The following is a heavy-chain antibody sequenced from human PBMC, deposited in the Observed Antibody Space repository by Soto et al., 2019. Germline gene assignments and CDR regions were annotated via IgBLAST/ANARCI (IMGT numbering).Heavy chain of an antibody. J-gene: IGHJ6*03. Sequence: SETLSLTCTVSGGSISSYYWSWIRQPPGKGLEWIGYIYYSGSTNYNPSLKSRVTISVDTSKNQFSLKLSSVTAADTAVYYCARYKLLWFGEGYYYYYYMDVWGKGTTVTVSS. V-gene: IGHV4-59*01. CDR3: ARYKLLWFGEGYYYYYYMDV. CDR2: IYYSGST. D-gene: IGHD3-10*01. CDR1: GGSISSYY.